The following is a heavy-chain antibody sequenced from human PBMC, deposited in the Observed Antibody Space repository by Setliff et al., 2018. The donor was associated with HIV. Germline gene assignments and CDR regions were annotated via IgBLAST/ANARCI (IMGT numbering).Heavy chain of an antibody. CDR1: GGSIISSNSH. J-gene: IGHJ4*02. D-gene: IGHD1-26*01. CDR2: IYYTGTI. V-gene: IGHV4-61*03. CDR3: AAQSRVGMTKYFDY. Sequence: PSETLSLTCTVSGGSIISSNSHWSWIRQPPGQGLEWIGHIYYTGTIKYNPSLKSRVTISVDTSKNSVSLNLRSVTTADTAVFYCAAQSRVGMTKYFDYWGRGTLVTVSS.